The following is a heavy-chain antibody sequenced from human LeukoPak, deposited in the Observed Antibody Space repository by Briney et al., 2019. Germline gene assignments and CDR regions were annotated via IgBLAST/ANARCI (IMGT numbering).Heavy chain of an antibody. CDR3: ARHKSAGNENDY. CDR1: GGSISSSSYY. Sequence: KPSETLSLTCTASGGSISSSSYYWGWIRQPPGKGLEWIGSIYYSGSTYYNPSLKSRVSISVDTSKNQFSLKLSSVTAADTAVYYCARHKSAGNENDYWGQGTLVTVSS. CDR2: IYYSGST. J-gene: IGHJ4*02. V-gene: IGHV4-39*01.